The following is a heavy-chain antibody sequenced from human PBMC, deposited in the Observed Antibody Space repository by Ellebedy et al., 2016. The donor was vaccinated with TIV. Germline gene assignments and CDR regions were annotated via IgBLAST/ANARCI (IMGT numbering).Heavy chain of an antibody. Sequence: AASVKVSCKASGYTCTSYGISWVRQAPGQGLEWMGRIIPILGIANYAQKFQGRVTITADKSTSTAYMELSSLRSEDTAVYYCASGHVDTATPRIWGQGTLVTVSS. CDR1: GYTCTSYG. CDR3: ASGHVDTATPRI. D-gene: IGHD5-18*01. CDR2: IIPILGIA. V-gene: IGHV1-69*04. J-gene: IGHJ4*02.